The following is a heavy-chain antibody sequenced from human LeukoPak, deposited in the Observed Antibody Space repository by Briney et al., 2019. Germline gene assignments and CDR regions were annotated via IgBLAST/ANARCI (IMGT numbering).Heavy chain of an antibody. CDR2: ISGSGDNT. J-gene: IGHJ3*02. Sequence: GGSLRLSCAASGFTFSNYAMSWVRQAPGKGLEWVPAISGSGDNTYYADSVKGRFTISRDNSKSTVFLQMNNLRHEDTATYYCAKRVNGAFDIWGQGTMVSVSS. CDR1: GFTFSNYA. CDR3: AKRVNGAFDI. V-gene: IGHV3-23*01.